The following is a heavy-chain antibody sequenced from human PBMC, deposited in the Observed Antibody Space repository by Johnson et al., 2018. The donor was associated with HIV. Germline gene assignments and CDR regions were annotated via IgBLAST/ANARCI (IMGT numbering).Heavy chain of an antibody. V-gene: IGHV3-15*01. CDR3: TTEAYSSSSAAFDI. CDR1: VFTFDDYG. Sequence: VHLVESGGGVVRPGGSLRLSCAASVFTFDDYGMSWVRQAPGKGLEWVGRLKSTTDCGTTDYAAPVKARFTISRDDSKNTLYLKMNSLKTEDTAVYYCTTEAYSSSSAAFDIWGQGTMVTVSS. D-gene: IGHD6-6*01. J-gene: IGHJ3*02. CDR2: LKSTTDCGTT.